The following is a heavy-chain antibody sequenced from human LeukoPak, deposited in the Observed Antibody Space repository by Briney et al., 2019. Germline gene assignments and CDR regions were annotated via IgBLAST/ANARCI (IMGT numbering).Heavy chain of an antibody. CDR1: GFTFSNAW. CDR2: IKTKTQGEAT. J-gene: IGHJ4*02. D-gene: IGHD1-26*01. V-gene: IGHV3-15*01. Sequence: GGSLRLSCAASGFTFSNAWMSLVRQAPGKGLEWVGQIKTKTQGEATDHAAPVKGRFTISRDDSKNTLFLQMSSLKTEDTAVYYCTAGVGATAQDYWGQGTLVTVSS. CDR3: TAGVGATAQDY.